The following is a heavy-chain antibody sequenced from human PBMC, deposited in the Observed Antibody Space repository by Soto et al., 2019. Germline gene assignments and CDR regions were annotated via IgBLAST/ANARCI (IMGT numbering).Heavy chain of an antibody. J-gene: IGHJ6*02. Sequence: GGSLRLSCAASGFIFSDYYMSWIRQAPGKGLEWASYISSRGDTIYYADSVKGRFTISRDNAKNSLYLQMNSLRREDTAVYYCSRDFGQPWLARTVYPMDLWGQGTPVTVSS. V-gene: IGHV3-11*01. CDR3: SRDFGQPWLARTVYPMDL. CDR2: ISSRGDTI. D-gene: IGHD6-19*01. CDR1: GFIFSDYY.